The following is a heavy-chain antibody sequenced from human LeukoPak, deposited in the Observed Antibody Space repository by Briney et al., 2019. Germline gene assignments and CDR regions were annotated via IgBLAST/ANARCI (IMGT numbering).Heavy chain of an antibody. D-gene: IGHD4-17*01. J-gene: IGHJ3*02. V-gene: IGHV4-59*11. CDR1: GDSFSSHY. Sequence: PSETLSLTCAVSGDSFSSHYWSWIRQPPGRGLEWIGYISYIGTTNYNPSLKSRVTISIDTSKDQFSLKLSSVTTADTAVYYCARDLVTVTKGFDIWGLGPMVRVSS. CDR2: ISYIGTT. CDR3: ARDLVTVTKGFDI.